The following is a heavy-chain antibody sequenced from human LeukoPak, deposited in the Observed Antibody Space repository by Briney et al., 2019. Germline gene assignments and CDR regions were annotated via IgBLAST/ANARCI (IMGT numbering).Heavy chain of an antibody. D-gene: IGHD3-10*01. CDR1: GFTFSSYG. CDR3: AKDPGGLLWFGELFSNDAFDI. CDR2: IRYDGSNK. J-gene: IGHJ3*02. Sequence: GGSLRLSCAASGFTFSSYGMHWVRQAPGKGLEWVAFIRYDGSNKYYADSVKGRFTISRDNSKNTLYLQMNSLRAEDTAVYYCAKDPGGLLWFGELFSNDAFDIWGQGTMVTVSS. V-gene: IGHV3-30*02.